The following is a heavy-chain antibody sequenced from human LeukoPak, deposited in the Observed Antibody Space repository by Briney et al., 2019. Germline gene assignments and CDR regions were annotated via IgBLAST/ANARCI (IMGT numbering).Heavy chain of an antibody. CDR3: VRDFTVTSADG. CDR1: GFTFSSYG. D-gene: IGHD4-17*01. V-gene: IGHV3-23*01. CDR2: ISGSGGST. J-gene: IGHJ4*02. Sequence: GGSLRLSCAASGFTFSSYGMSWVRQAPGKGLEWVSAISGSGGSTYYADSVKGRFTISRDNSKNTLYLQMNSLRAEDTAVYYCVRDFTVTSADGWGQGTLVTVSS.